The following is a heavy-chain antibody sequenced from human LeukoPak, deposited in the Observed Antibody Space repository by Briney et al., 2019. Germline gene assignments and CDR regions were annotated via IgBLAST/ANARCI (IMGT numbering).Heavy chain of an antibody. CDR2: INSDGSST. D-gene: IGHD4-17*01. CDR1: GFTFSGYW. Sequence: GGSLRLSCAASGFTFSGYWMHWVRQAPGKGLVWVSRINSDGSSTSYADSVKGRFTISRDNAKNTRYLQMNSLRAEDTAVYYCARKCYGDYDDAFDIWGQGTMVTVSS. J-gene: IGHJ3*02. V-gene: IGHV3-74*01. CDR3: ARKCYGDYDDAFDI.